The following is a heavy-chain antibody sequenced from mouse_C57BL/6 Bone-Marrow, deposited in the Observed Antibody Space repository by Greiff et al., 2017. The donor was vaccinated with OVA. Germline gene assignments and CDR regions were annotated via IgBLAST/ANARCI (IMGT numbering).Heavy chain of an antibody. D-gene: IGHD2-4*01. Sequence: DVKLVESGPELVKPGASVKISCKASGYSFTGYYMHWVKQSSEKSLEWIGEINPSTGGTSYNQKFKGKATLTVDKSSSTAYMQLKSLTSEDSAVYYCAREVYYDYDGYWYFDVWGTGTTVTVSS. CDR3: AREVYYDYDGYWYFDV. CDR2: INPSTGGT. V-gene: IGHV1-43*01. J-gene: IGHJ1*03. CDR1: GYSFTGYY.